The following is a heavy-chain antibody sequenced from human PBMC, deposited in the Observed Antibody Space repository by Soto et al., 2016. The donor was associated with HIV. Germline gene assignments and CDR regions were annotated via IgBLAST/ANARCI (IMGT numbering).Heavy chain of an antibody. CDR3: ARALPRRETRPYYFDY. CDR2: MNPNSANT. CDR1: GYTFTSYD. D-gene: IGHD1-26*01. J-gene: IGHJ4*02. Sequence: QVQLVQSGAEVKKPGASVKVSCKASGYTFTSYDINWVRQATGQGLEWMGWMNPNSANTGYAQKFRGRVTITRNTSTNTAYMELGSLRSEDTAVYYCARALPRRETRPYYFDYWGQGTLVTVSS. V-gene: IGHV1-8*03.